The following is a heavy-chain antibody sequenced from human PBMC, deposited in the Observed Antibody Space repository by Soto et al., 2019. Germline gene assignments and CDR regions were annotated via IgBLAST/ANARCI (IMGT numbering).Heavy chain of an antibody. J-gene: IGHJ4*02. Sequence: PGGSLRLSCAASGFTFSSYAMHWVRQAPGKGLEWVAVISYDGSNKYYADSVKGRFTISRDNSKNTLYLQINSLRAEDTAVYYCARDHRIVVVPAAIDPDYWGQGTLVTVSS. CDR1: GFTFSSYA. CDR2: ISYDGSNK. D-gene: IGHD2-2*01. CDR3: ARDHRIVVVPAAIDPDY. V-gene: IGHV3-30-3*01.